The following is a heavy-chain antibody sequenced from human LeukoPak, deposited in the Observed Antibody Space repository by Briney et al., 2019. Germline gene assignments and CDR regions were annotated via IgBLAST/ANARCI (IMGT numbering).Heavy chain of an antibody. CDR2: ISWNSGSI. CDR1: GFTFDDYA. Sequence: GGSLRLSCAASGFTFDDYAMHWVRQAPGKGLEWVSGISWNSGSIGYADSVKGRFTISRDNAKNSLYLQMNSLRAEDTAVYYCASGRYGSGSYGDYWGQGTLVTVST. V-gene: IGHV3-9*01. D-gene: IGHD3-10*01. J-gene: IGHJ4*02. CDR3: ASGRYGSGSYGDY.